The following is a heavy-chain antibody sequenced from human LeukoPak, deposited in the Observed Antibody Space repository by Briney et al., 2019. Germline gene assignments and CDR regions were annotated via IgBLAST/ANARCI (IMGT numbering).Heavy chain of an antibody. V-gene: IGHV4-59*01. CDR2: IYYSGST. CDR1: GGSISSYY. J-gene: IGHJ6*03. D-gene: IGHD3-3*01. Sequence: KPSETLSLTCTVSGGSISSYYWSWIRQPPGKGLEWIGYIYYSGSTNYNPSLKSRVTISVDTSKNQFSLKLSSVTAADTAVYYCARTRFLEYYYYMDVWGKGTTVTVSS. CDR3: ARTRFLEYYYYMDV.